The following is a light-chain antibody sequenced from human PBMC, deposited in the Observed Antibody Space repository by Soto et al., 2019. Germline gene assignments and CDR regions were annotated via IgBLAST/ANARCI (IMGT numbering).Light chain of an antibody. J-gene: IGKJ1*01. CDR2: DAS. CDR3: QHYNNWPWT. Sequence: ERVMTQSPATLSVSPWEREKVSCRASQSVSSYLAWYQQKPGQAPRLLIYDASNRATGIPARFSGSGSGTDFTLTISSLEPEDFAVYFCQHYNNWPWTFGQGTKVDIK. CDR1: QSVSSY. V-gene: IGKV3-11*01.